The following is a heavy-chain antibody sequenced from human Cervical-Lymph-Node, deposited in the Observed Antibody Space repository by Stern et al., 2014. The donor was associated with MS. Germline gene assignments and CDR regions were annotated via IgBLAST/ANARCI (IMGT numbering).Heavy chain of an antibody. Sequence: VQLVESGGGVVQPGRSLRLSCAASGFTFSSYGMHWVRQAPGKGLEWVTLISYDGSNEYYADSVKGRFTISRDNSKNTGYLQMNSLRPEDTAVYYCARPRRPYFFRGNHHYYGMDVWGQGTRVSVSS. V-gene: IGHV3-30*03. CDR3: ARPRRPYFFRGNHHYYGMDV. CDR2: ISYDGSNE. D-gene: IGHD2/OR15-2a*01. J-gene: IGHJ6*02. CDR1: GFTFSSYG.